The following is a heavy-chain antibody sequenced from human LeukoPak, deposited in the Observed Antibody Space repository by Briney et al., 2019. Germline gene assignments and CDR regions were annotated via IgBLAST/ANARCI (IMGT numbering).Heavy chain of an antibody. J-gene: IGHJ6*03. V-gene: IGHV3-48*03. D-gene: IGHD4/OR15-4a*01. CDR2: ITSSGSSI. CDR3: ARVGYGGNYPPYYYYMDV. CDR1: GFTFSSYE. Sequence: PGGSLRLSCAASGFTFSSYEMNWVRQAPGKGVEWVTYITSSGSSIYYADSVKGRFTISRDSAKNSLYLQMNSLRAEDTAIYYCARVGYGGNYPPYYYYMDVWGKGTTVTVSS.